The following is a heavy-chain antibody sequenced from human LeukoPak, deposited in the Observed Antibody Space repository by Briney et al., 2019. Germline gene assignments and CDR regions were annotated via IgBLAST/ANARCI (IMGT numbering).Heavy chain of an antibody. J-gene: IGHJ4*02. Sequence: GGSLRLSCAASGFTFSSYGMHWVRQAPGKGLEWVAVIWYDGSNKYYADSVKGRFTISRDNSKNTLYLQMNSLRAEDTAVYYCARDQSDSSGYYSLDYWGQGTLVTVSS. CDR3: ARDQSDSSGYYSLDY. D-gene: IGHD3-22*01. CDR1: GFTFSSYG. CDR2: IWYDGSNK. V-gene: IGHV3-33*01.